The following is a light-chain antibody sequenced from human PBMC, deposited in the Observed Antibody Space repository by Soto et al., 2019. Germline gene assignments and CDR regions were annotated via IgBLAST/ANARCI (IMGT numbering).Light chain of an antibody. V-gene: IGLV7-43*01. Sequence: QTVVTQEPSLTVSPGGTVTLTCASSTGAVTSGYYPNWFQQKPGQAPRALIYSTSNQHSWTPARFSGSLLGGKAALTLSGVQPADEADYYCLLYYGGAQVFGGGTKVTVL. CDR3: LLYYGGAQV. CDR1: TGAVTSGYY. J-gene: IGLJ3*02. CDR2: STS.